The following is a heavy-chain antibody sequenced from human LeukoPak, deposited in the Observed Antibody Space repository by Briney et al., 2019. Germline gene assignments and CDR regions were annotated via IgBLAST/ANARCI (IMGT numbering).Heavy chain of an antibody. D-gene: IGHD3-10*01. J-gene: IGHJ4*02. Sequence: GGSLRLSCAASGFTFSSYSMNWVRQAPGKGLEWVSSISSSSSHIYYADSVKGRFTISRDNAKNSLYLQMNSLRAEDTAVYYCARIAGFGELSLDYWGQGTLVTVSS. CDR3: ARIAGFGELSLDY. V-gene: IGHV3-21*01. CDR1: GFTFSSYS. CDR2: ISSSSSHI.